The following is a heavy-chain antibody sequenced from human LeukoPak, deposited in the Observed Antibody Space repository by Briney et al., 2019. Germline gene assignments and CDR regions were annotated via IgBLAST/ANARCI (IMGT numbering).Heavy chain of an antibody. Sequence: ASVKVSCKASGYTFTGYYMHWVRQAPGQGLEWMGWINPNSGGTNYAQKFQGRVTMTRNTSISTAYMELSSLRSEDTAVYYCARKHYNWNDALDYWGQGTLVTVSS. J-gene: IGHJ4*02. CDR3: ARKHYNWNDALDY. V-gene: IGHV1-2*02. CDR2: INPNSGGT. D-gene: IGHD1-1*01. CDR1: GYTFTGYY.